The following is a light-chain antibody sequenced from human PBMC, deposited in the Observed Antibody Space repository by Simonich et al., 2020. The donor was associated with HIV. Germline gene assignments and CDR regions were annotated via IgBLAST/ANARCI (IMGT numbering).Light chain of an antibody. J-gene: IGLJ3*02. CDR1: SGSVSTSYY. CDR2: STN. Sequence: TVVTQATSSSVSPGGTVTLTCALSSGSVSTSYYPTWYHQTPGQPPRTLIYSTNTRSSGVPDRFSGSILGNKAVLTITGAQADDEGDYYCVLYMGSGISVFGGGTKLTVL. V-gene: IGLV8-61*01. CDR3: VLYMGSGISV.